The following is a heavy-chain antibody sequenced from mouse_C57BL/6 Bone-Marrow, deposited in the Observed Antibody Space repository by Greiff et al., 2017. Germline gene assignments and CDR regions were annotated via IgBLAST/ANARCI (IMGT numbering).Heavy chain of an antibody. Sequence: QVQLKQSGAELARPGASVKLSCKASGYTFPSYGISWVKQRTGQGLEWIGEIYPRSGNTYYNEKFKGKATLTADKSSSTAYMELRSLTSEDSAVYFCARYYYGSRGAMDYWGQGTSVTVSS. D-gene: IGHD1-1*01. CDR3: ARYYYGSRGAMDY. J-gene: IGHJ4*01. CDR1: GYTFPSYG. V-gene: IGHV1-81*01. CDR2: IYPRSGNT.